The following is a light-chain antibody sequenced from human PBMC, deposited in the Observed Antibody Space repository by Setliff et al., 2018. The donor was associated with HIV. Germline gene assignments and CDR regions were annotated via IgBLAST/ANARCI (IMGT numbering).Light chain of an antibody. CDR1: VLAKKY. CDR2: RDT. J-gene: IGLJ3*02. Sequence: SSELTQPSSVSIFPGQTARITCSGNVLAKKYGRWFQQKPGQAPILVISRDTDRPSGIPERFSGSKSGATITLTIRGARVEDEADYYCYSAIDNYLLFGGGTKVTVL. CDR3: YSAIDNYLL. V-gene: IGLV3-27*01.